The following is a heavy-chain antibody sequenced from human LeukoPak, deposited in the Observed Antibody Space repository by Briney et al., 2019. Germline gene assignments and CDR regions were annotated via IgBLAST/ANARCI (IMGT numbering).Heavy chain of an antibody. Sequence: SETLSLTCTVSGGSISSYYWSWIRQPPGKGLEWIGYIYYSGSTYYNPSLKSRVTISVDTSKNQFSLKLSSVTAADTAVYYCARDRPDSSGWYGFDYWGQGTLVTVSS. J-gene: IGHJ4*02. CDR3: ARDRPDSSGWYGFDY. D-gene: IGHD6-19*01. CDR1: GGSISSYY. CDR2: IYYSGST. V-gene: IGHV4-30-4*08.